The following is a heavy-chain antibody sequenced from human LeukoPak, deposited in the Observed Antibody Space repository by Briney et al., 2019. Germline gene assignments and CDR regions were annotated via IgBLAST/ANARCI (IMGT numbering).Heavy chain of an antibody. CDR2: ISYDGSNK. CDR1: GFTFSSYG. CDR3: VRDIVPYSSNWYYFDY. D-gene: IGHD6-13*01. J-gene: IGHJ4*02. V-gene: IGHV3-30*03. Sequence: PGGSLRLSCAASGFTFSSYGMHWVRQAPGKGLEWVAVISYDGSNKYYADSVKGRFTISRDDSKNTLYLQMNSLRAEDTAVYYCVRDIVPYSSNWYYFDYWGQGTLVIVSS.